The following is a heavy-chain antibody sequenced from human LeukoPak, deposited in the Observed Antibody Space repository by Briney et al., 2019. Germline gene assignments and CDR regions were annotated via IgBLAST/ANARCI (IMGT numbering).Heavy chain of an antibody. CDR3: VNEVGTYYYGMDV. CDR1: GFTFSSYA. CDR2: ISSNGGST. V-gene: IGHV3-64D*06. Sequence: WGSLRLSCSASGFTFSSYAMHWVSQAPGKGLEYVSAISSNGGSTYYADSVKGRFTISRDNSKNTLYLQMSSLRAEDTAVYYCVNEVGTYYYGMDVWGQGTTVTVSS. J-gene: IGHJ6*02. D-gene: IGHD1-1*01.